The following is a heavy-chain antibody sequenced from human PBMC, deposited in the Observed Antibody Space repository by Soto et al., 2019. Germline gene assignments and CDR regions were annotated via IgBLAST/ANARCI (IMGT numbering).Heavy chain of an antibody. CDR1: SGSLSGYY. Sequence: SETLSLTCSLYSGSLSGYYWSWIRQPPGKGLEWIGEISPSGTSNYSPSLKSRVSISVDTSKNQFSLNLTSLTAADTAVYYCARAPKVSGSAQTRPDFWGQGSLVTVSS. J-gene: IGHJ4*02. V-gene: IGHV4-34*01. CDR2: ISPSGTS. CDR3: ARAPKVSGSAQTRPDF. D-gene: IGHD6-6*01.